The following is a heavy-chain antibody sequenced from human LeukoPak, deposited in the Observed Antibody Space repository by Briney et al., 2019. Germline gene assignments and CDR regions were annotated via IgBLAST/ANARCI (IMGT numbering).Heavy chain of an antibody. Sequence: GGSLRLSCAASGFTFDDYAMHWVRQAPGKGLEWVSGISWNSGSIGYADSVKGRFTISRDNAKNSLYLQMNSLRAEDTALYYCAKTDYGDDPFDYWGQGTLVTVSS. CDR1: GFTFDDYA. CDR2: ISWNSGSI. V-gene: IGHV3-9*01. CDR3: AKTDYGDDPFDY. D-gene: IGHD4-17*01. J-gene: IGHJ4*02.